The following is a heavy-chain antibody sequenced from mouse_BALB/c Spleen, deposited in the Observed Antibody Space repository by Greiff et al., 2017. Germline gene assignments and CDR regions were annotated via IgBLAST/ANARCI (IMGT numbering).Heavy chain of an antibody. J-gene: IGHJ1*01. CDR3: TREYGNRYFEV. D-gene: IGHD2-10*02. Sequence: QVQLQQPGAELVRPGASVKLSCKASGYTFTSYWINWVKQRPGQGLEWIGNIYPSDSYTNYNQKFKDKATLTVDKSSSTAYMQLSSPTSEDSAVYYCTREYGNRYFEVWGAGTTVTVSS. V-gene: IGHV1-69*02. CDR2: IYPSDSYT. CDR1: GYTFTSYW.